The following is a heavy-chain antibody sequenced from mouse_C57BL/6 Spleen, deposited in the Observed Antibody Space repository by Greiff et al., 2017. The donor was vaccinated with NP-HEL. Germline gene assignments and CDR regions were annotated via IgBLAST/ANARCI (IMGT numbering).Heavy chain of an antibody. CDR3: AREGDYLDY. CDR2: IYPSNGGT. Sequence: VQLQQPGTELVKPGASVTLSCKASGYTFTSYWLTWVKQRPGQGLEWIGYIYPSNGGTNYNEKFKSKATLTVDTSSSTAYMQLSDLTSEDSAVYYVAREGDYLDYWGKGTTLTVSS. CDR1: GYTFTSYW. J-gene: IGHJ2*01. V-gene: IGHV1-53*01.